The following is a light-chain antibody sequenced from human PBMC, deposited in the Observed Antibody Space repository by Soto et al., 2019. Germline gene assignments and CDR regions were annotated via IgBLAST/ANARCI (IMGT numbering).Light chain of an antibody. CDR3: FSHRSGDSHV. CDR2: GVT. Sequence: QSVLSQPAAVYGARGQSITISCTETSTDIGAYNYVSWYQHYPGKAPKLMIYGVTNRPSGVSNRFSGYKTGNTAYLTISGLQAEDEADYYCFSHRSGDSHVFGTGTKVTVL. J-gene: IGLJ1*01. V-gene: IGLV2-14*01. CDR1: STDIGAYNY.